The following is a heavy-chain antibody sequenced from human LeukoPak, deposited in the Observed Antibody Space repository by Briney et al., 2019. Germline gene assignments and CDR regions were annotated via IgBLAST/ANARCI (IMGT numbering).Heavy chain of an antibody. V-gene: IGHV1-2*06. CDR2: INPNSGGT. J-gene: IGHJ6*02. D-gene: IGHD1-26*01. CDR1: GYTFTGYY. CDR3: ARVLVGAIDRMDV. Sequence: ASVTVSCKASGYTFTGYYMHWVRQAPGQGLEWMGRINPNSGGTNYAQKFQGRVTMTRDTSISTAYMELSRLRSDDTAVYYCARVLVGAIDRMDVWGQGTTVTVSS.